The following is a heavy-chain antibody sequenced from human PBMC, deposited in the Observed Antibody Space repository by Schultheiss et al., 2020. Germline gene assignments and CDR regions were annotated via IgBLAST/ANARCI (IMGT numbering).Heavy chain of an antibody. CDR3: AKSRRFLEWLLDY. V-gene: IGHV3-30*18. CDR1: GFTFSSYG. CDR2: ISYDGSNK. D-gene: IGHD3-3*01. Sequence: GGSLRLSCAASGFTFSSYGMHWVRQAPGKGLEWVAVISYDGSNKYYADSVKGRFTISRDNSKNTLYLQMNSLRAEDTAVYYCAKSRRFLEWLLDYWGQGTLVTVPS. J-gene: IGHJ4*02.